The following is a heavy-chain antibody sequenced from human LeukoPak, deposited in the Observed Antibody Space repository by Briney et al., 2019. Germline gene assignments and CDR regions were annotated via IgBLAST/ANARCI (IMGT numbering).Heavy chain of an antibody. Sequence: GASVMVSCKASGYTFTGYYMHWVQQAPGQGLEWMGWINPNSGGTNYAQKFQGRVTMTRDTSISTAYMELSRLRSDDTAVYYCARDLGGVIVPLFDFDYWGQGTLVTVSS. CDR2: INPNSGGT. D-gene: IGHD3-16*02. CDR1: GYTFTGYY. J-gene: IGHJ4*02. CDR3: ARDLGGVIVPLFDFDY. V-gene: IGHV1-2*02.